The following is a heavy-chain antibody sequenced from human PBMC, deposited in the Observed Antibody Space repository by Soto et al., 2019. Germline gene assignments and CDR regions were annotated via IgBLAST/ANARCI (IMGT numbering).Heavy chain of an antibody. D-gene: IGHD2-15*01. V-gene: IGHV1-69*13. CDR3: ANRLVAASYYYYYGMDV. Sequence: SVKVSCKASGGTFSSYAISWVRQAPGQGLEWMGGIIPIFGTANYAQKFQGRVTITADESTSTAYMELSSLRSEDTAVYYCANRLVAASYYYYYGMDVWGQGTTATVSS. CDR1: GGTFSSYA. J-gene: IGHJ6*02. CDR2: IIPIFGTA.